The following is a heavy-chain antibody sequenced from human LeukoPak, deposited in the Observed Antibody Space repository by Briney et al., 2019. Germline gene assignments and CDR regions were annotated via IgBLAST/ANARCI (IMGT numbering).Heavy chain of an antibody. CDR3: AKGSSGWPANYWYFDL. CDR1: GFTVSSNY. CDR2: IHSGGGT. Sequence: GGSLRLSCAASGFTVSSNYMNWVRQAPGKGLEWVSVIHSGGGTYYADSVKGRFTISRDNSKNTLYLQMNSLRADDTAVYYCAKGSSGWPANYWYFDLWGRGTLVTVSS. J-gene: IGHJ2*01. D-gene: IGHD6-19*01. V-gene: IGHV3-53*01.